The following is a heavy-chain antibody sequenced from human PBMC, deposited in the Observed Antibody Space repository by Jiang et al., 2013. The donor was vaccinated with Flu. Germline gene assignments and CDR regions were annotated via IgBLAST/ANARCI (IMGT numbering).Heavy chain of an antibody. CDR2: ISAYNGNT. Sequence: SGAEVKKPGASVKVSCKASGYTFTSYGISWVRQAPGQGLEWMGWISAYNGNTNYAQKLQGRVTMTTDTSTSTAYMELRSLRSDDTAVYYCARDPHYYDSSGYYPYGMDVWGKGTTVTVSS. CDR1: GYTFTSYG. D-gene: IGHD3-22*01. CDR3: ARDPHYYDSSGYYPYGMDV. J-gene: IGHJ6*04. V-gene: IGHV1-18*01.